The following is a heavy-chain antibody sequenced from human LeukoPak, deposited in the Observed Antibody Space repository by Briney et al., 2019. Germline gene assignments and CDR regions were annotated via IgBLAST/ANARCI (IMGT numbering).Heavy chain of an antibody. Sequence: GASVKVSCKASGYTFTSYYLHWVRQAPGQGLEWMGIINPGGGSTSFAQKFQGRVTMTRDTSTSTVYMELSSLRSEDTAVYYCARETPANTGTRVWAFDYWGQGTLVTVSS. CDR1: GYTFTSYY. J-gene: IGHJ4*02. CDR2: INPGGGST. D-gene: IGHD5-18*01. V-gene: IGHV1-46*01. CDR3: ARETPANTGTRVWAFDY.